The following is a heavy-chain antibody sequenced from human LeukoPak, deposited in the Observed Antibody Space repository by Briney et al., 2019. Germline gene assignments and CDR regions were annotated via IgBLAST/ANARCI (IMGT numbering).Heavy chain of an antibody. J-gene: IGHJ4*02. CDR1: GFTFSSYW. Sequence: PGGSLRLSCAASGFTFSSYWMSWVRQAPGKGLEWVANIKQDGSEKYYVDSVKGRFTISRDNAKNSLYLQMNSLRAEDTAVYYCARASYCSGGSCSTPFDYWGQGTLVTVSS. CDR2: IKQDGSEK. CDR3: ARASYCSGGSCSTPFDY. V-gene: IGHV3-7*01. D-gene: IGHD2-15*01.